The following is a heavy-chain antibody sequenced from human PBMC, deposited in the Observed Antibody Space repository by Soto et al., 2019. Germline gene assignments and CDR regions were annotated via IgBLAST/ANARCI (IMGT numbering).Heavy chain of an antibody. J-gene: IGHJ5*02. CDR3: AREYRSGWRPYWFDP. Sequence: SETLSLTCAVSGYSISSGYYWGWIRQPPGKGLEWIGSIYHSGSTYYNPSLKSRVTISVDTSKNQFSLKLSSVTAADTAVYYCAREYRSGWRPYWFDPWGQGTLVTVSS. V-gene: IGHV4-38-2*02. CDR2: IYHSGST. D-gene: IGHD6-19*01. CDR1: GYSISSGYY.